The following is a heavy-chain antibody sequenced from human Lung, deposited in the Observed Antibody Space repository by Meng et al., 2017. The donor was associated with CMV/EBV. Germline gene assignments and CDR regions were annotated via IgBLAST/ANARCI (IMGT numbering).Heavy chain of an antibody. D-gene: IGHD4-17*01. CDR1: GFTFSSYA. CDR3: ARDNYGDYGDAFDS. V-gene: IGHV3-30-3*01. Sequence: GGSLRLXCAASGFTFSSYAMHWVRQAPGKGLEWVAVISYDGSNKYYADSVKGRFTISRDNSKNTLYLQMNSLRAEDTAVYYCARDNYGDYGDAFDSWGQGXMVTVSS. CDR2: ISYDGSNK. J-gene: IGHJ3*02.